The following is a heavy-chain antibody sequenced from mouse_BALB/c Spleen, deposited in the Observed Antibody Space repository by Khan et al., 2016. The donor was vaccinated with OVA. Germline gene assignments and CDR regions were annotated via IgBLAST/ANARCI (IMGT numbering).Heavy chain of an antibody. Sequence: QIQLVQSGPELKKPGETVKISCKASGYTFTIYGMNWVRQAPGKGLKWMGWINTYTGEPTYADDFKGRFAFSLETSASTAYLQNNNLKNEDTATYFCARVGYDRTKDYWGQGTSVTVSS. CDR3: ARVGYDRTKDY. CDR2: INTYTGEP. J-gene: IGHJ4*01. CDR1: GYTFTIYG. V-gene: IGHV9-3-1*01. D-gene: IGHD2-14*01.